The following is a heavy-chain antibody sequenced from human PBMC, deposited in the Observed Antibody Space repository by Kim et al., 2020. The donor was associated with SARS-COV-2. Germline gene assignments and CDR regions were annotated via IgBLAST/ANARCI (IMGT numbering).Heavy chain of an antibody. D-gene: IGHD4-17*01. J-gene: IGHJ4*02. CDR1: GFTFSTYW. V-gene: IGHV3-7*01. Sequence: GGSLRLSCAASGFTFSTYWMTWVRQAPGKGLEWVANINQGGTETYCVDSVKGRFTISRDNAENSLFLDVNSLRVEDTAVYYCARTHYGDYVWGQGTLVTVSS. CDR2: INQGGTET. CDR3: ARTHYGDYV.